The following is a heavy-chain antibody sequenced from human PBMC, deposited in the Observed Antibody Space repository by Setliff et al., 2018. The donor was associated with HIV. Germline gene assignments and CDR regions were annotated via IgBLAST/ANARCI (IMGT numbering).Heavy chain of an antibody. CDR2: IYWDADK. J-gene: IGHJ4*02. V-gene: IGHV2-5*02. D-gene: IGHD6-19*01. Sequence: SGPTLVTPTQTLTLTCTFSGFSLSTNGVGVGWIRQPPGKALEWLALIYWDADKRYSPSPKNRLTITKDTSKNQVLLTMTNMDPLDTATYYCAHNHLAVAGSHYFDYWGQGTLVTVS. CDR1: GFSLSTNGVG. CDR3: AHNHLAVAGSHYFDY.